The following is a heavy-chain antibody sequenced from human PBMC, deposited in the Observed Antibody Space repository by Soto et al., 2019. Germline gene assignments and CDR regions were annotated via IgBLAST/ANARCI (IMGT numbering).Heavy chain of an antibody. CDR2: IHYSGST. CDR3: ARARYQLLHPYYYGMDV. Sequence: SETLSLTCTVSGVSISSYYWIWLRQSPGKGLEWIGYIHYSGSTKSNPSLKSRVTISVDTSRNQVSLKLSSVTAADSAVYFCARARYQLLHPYYYGMDVWGQGTTVTVSS. V-gene: IGHV4-59*01. J-gene: IGHJ6*02. D-gene: IGHD2-2*01. CDR1: GVSISSYY.